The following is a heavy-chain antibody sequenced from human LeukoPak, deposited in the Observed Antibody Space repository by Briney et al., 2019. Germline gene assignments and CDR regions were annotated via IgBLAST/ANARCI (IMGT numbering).Heavy chain of an antibody. D-gene: IGHD6-19*01. V-gene: IGHV1-2*02. CDR3: ARDWSSSGWSHCDY. J-gene: IGHJ4*02. Sequence: GGSLRLSCAASGFTFSSYGMHWVRQAPGQGLEWMGWINPNSGGTNYAQKFQGRVTMTRDTSISTAYMELSRLRSDDTAVYYCARDWSSSGWSHCDYWGQGTLVTVSS. CDR1: GFTFSSYG. CDR2: INPNSGGT.